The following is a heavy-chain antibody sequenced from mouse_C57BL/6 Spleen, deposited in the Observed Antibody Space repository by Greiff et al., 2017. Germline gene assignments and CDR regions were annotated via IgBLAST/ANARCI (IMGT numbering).Heavy chain of an antibody. CDR3: ARDYSNTGYFDV. CDR1: GYTFTSYW. D-gene: IGHD2-5*01. Sequence: VQLQQPGAELVKPGASEKLSCKASGYTFTSYWMHWVKQRPGQGLEWIGMIHPNSGSTNYNEKFKSKATLTVDKSSSTAYMQLSSLTSEDSAVYYCARDYSNTGYFDVWGTGTTVTVSS. V-gene: IGHV1-64*01. CDR2: IHPNSGST. J-gene: IGHJ1*03.